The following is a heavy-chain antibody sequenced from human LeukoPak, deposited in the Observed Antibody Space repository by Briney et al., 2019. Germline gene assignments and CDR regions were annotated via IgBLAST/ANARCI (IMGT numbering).Heavy chain of an antibody. CDR2: IYPGDSYT. CDR1: GYSFTSYW. J-gene: IGHJ6*02. Sequence: GESLKISCKGSGYSFTSYWIRWVRQMPGKGLEWMVIIYPGDSYTRYSPSFQGQVTISADKSISTAYLQWSRLKASATAMYYCATQTAFRLGDGMDVWGQGTTVTVSS. V-gene: IGHV5-51*01. CDR3: ATQTAFRLGDGMDV. D-gene: IGHD1-14*01.